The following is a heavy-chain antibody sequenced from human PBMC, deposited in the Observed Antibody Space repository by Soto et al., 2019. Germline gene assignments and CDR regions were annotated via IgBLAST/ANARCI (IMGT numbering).Heavy chain of an antibody. CDR2: SNHSGTI. D-gene: IGHD2-21*02. CDR3: ARADRTRVTSYSLDV. Sequence: SETLSRTCAVYGGSFSGYYWPWIRQPPGKGLEWIGESNHSGTINFNPSLKSRLTISLDTSKKHFSLKLSSVTDADTAAYYCARADRTRVTSYSLDVWGQGTTVTVSS. CDR1: GGSFSGYY. J-gene: IGHJ6*02. V-gene: IGHV4-34*01.